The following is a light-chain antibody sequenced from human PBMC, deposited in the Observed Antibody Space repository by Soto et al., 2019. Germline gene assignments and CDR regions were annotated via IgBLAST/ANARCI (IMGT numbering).Light chain of an antibody. CDR3: QQSYSSPIT. V-gene: IGKV1-39*01. Sequence: DIHVTQSPSSLSASVGDRVTITCRASQSIGKHLNLYQQKPGKAPKFLIYAASSLQSGVPSRFSGSGSGTDFTLTVNSLQPEDFAIYYCQQSYSSPITFGQGTRLEIK. CDR1: QSIGKH. J-gene: IGKJ5*01. CDR2: AAS.